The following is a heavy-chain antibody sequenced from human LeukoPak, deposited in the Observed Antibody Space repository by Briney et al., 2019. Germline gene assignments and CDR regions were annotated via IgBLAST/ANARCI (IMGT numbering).Heavy chain of an antibody. V-gene: IGHV3-72*01. D-gene: IGHD3-10*01. J-gene: IGHJ4*02. CDR3: VALIRGLGY. CDR2: SRNRAHSYST. Sequence: GGSLRLSCAASGFTFSDHYMDWVRQAPGKGLDWIGRSRNRAHSYSTEYAASVKGRFTVSRADSENSLYLQMNSLKTDDTAVYYCVALIRGLGYWGQGTLVTVSS. CDR1: GFTFSDHY.